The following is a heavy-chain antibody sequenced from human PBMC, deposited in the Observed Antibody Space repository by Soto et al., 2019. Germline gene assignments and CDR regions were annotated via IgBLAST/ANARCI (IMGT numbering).Heavy chain of an antibody. J-gene: IGHJ6*02. Sequence: SETLSLTCAVSGGSISSSNWWSWVRQPPGKGLEWIGEIYHSGSTNYNPSLKSRVTISVDKSKNQFSLKLSSVTAADTAVYYCAKDRVPAAGYYYYGMDVWGQGTTVTVSS. V-gene: IGHV4-4*02. CDR2: IYHSGST. D-gene: IGHD2-2*01. CDR1: GGSISSSNW. CDR3: AKDRVPAAGYYYYGMDV.